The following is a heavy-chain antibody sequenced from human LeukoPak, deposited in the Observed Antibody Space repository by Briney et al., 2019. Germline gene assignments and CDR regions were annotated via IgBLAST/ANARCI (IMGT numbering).Heavy chain of an antibody. CDR3: AREDYDILTGYYRHFDY. CDR1: GFTFSSYG. CDR2: IRYDGTNK. V-gene: IGHV3-30*02. Sequence: GGSLRLSCAASGFTFSSYGMHWVRQTPGKGLEWVAFIRYDGTNKHYADSVKGRFTISRDNSKNTLYLQMNSLRPEDTAVYYCAREDYDILTGYYRHFDYWGRGTLVTVSS. J-gene: IGHJ4*02. D-gene: IGHD3-9*01.